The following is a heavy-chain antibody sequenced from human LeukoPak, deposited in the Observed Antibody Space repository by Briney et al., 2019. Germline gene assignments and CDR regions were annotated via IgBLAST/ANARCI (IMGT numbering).Heavy chain of an antibody. CDR1: GGSISSYY. Sequence: SETLSLTCTVSGGSISSYYWSWIRQPPGKGLEWIGYIYYSGSTNYNPSLKSRVTISVGTSKNQFSLKLSSVTAADTAVYYCARARQWLVLRPGHAFDIWGQGTMVTVSS. V-gene: IGHV4-59*01. CDR3: ARARQWLVLRPGHAFDI. CDR2: IYYSGST. J-gene: IGHJ3*02. D-gene: IGHD6-19*01.